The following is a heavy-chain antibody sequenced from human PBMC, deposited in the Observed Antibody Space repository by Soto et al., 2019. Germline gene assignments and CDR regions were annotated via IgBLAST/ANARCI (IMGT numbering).Heavy chain of an antibody. CDR2: ISYDGSNK. J-gene: IGHJ6*02. D-gene: IGHD3-3*01. V-gene: IGHV3-30-3*01. Sequence: GGFLRLSCAASGFTFSSYAMHWVRQAPGKGLEWVAVISYDGSNKYYADSVKGRFTISRDNSKNTLYLQMNSLRAEDTAVYYCARAHLLERFNNYYYGMDVWGQGTTVTVSS. CDR1: GFTFSSYA. CDR3: ARAHLLERFNNYYYGMDV.